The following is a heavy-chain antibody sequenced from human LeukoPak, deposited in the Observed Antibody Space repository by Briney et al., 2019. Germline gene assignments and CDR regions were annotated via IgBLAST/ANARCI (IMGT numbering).Heavy chain of an antibody. CDR1: GGSISSSNW. Sequence: PSETLSLTCAVSGGSISSSNWWSWIRQPPGKGLEWIGEIYHSGSTNYNPSLKSRVTISVDKSKTQFSLKLSSVTAADTAVYYCARVGATQNLVFFDYWGQGTLVTVSS. V-gene: IGHV4-4*02. J-gene: IGHJ4*02. CDR2: IYHSGST. D-gene: IGHD1-26*01. CDR3: ARVGATQNLVFFDY.